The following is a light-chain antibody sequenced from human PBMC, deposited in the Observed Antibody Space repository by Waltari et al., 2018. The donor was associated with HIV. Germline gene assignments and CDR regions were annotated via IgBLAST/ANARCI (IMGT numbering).Light chain of an antibody. CDR1: NIGSKS. V-gene: IGLV3-21*02. CDR2: YDT. Sequence: SYVLTQPPSVSVAPGQTARISCEGDNIGSKSVHWYQQKPGQAPVLVVYYDTDRPSGIPERFAGSNSGNTATLMISGVEAGDEADYYCHVWDSFSDHRVFGGGTELTVL. CDR3: HVWDSFSDHRV. J-gene: IGLJ2*01.